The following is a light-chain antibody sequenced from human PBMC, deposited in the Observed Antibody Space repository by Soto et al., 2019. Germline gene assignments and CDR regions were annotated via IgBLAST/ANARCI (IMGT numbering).Light chain of an antibody. CDR2: DND. J-gene: IGLJ2*01. CDR3: GTWDSSLSVVV. Sequence: QSVLTQPPSVSAAPGQTVTISCSGSSSNIGNSYVSWYQQLPGTAPKLLIYDNDKRPSGIPDRFSGSKSGTSGTLGITGLQTGDEADYYCGTWDSSLSVVVFGGGTKLTVL. CDR1: SSNIGNSY. V-gene: IGLV1-51*01.